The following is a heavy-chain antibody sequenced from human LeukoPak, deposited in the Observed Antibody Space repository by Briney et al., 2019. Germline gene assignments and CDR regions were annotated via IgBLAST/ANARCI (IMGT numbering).Heavy chain of an antibody. D-gene: IGHD3-22*01. CDR1: GGSLSSYY. V-gene: IGHV4-4*07. Sequence: SETLSLTCTVSGGSLSSYYWSWIRQPAGKGLEWIGRIYTIGNTNYNPSLKSRVTMSLDTSKNQFSLKLSSVTAADTAVYYCARSRYYYDSSSYYGFDYWGQGTLVTVSS. CDR2: IYTIGNT. J-gene: IGHJ4*02. CDR3: ARSRYYYDSSSYYGFDY.